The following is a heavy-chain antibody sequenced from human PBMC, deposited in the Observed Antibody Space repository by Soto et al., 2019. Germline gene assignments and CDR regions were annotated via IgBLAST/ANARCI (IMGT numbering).Heavy chain of an antibody. V-gene: IGHV6-1*01. CDR2: TYYRSKWYN. D-gene: IGHD2-2*01. Sequence: SETLSLTCAISGDSVSSNSAAWNWIRQSPSRGLEWLGRTYYRSKWYNDYAVSVKSRITINPDTSKNQFSLQLNSVTPEDTAVYYCARGVVSDIVVVPAADYYYGMDVWGQGTTVTVSS. J-gene: IGHJ6*02. CDR1: GDSVSSNSAA. CDR3: ARGVVSDIVVVPAADYYYGMDV.